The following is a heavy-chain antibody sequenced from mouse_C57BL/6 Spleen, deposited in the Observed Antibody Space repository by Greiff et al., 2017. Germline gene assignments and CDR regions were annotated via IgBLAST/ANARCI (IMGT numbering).Heavy chain of an antibody. J-gene: IGHJ4*01. CDR1: GYTFTSYW. CDR3: ARRRIPTGIGYAMDY. Sequence: QVQLQQPGAELVRPGSSVKLSCKASGYTFTSYWMHWVRQRPIQGLEWIGNIDPSDSETHYNQKFKDKATLTVDKSSSTAYMQLSSLTSEDSAVYYCARRRIPTGIGYAMDYWGQGTSVTVSS. D-gene: IGHD4-1*02. V-gene: IGHV1-52*01. CDR2: IDPSDSET.